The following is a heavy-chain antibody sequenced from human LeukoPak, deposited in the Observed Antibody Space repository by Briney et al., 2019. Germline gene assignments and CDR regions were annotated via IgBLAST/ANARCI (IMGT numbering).Heavy chain of an antibody. Sequence: PSETLSLTCTVSGDSISSYYWSWVRQPPGKGLEWIGYIYYSGNTNYNPSLKSRVTVSVDTSKNQFSLKLTSVTAADTAVYYCARDRGPFDYWGQGTLVTVSS. CDR1: GDSISSYY. CDR2: IYYSGNT. CDR3: ARDRGPFDY. V-gene: IGHV4-59*01. J-gene: IGHJ4*02.